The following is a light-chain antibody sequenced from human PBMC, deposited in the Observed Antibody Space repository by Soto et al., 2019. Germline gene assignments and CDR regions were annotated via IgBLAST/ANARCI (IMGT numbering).Light chain of an antibody. CDR3: QQCFSTPLLT. Sequence: DIQMPQSPSSLSASVGDRVTITCRASQSISTFLNWYQQKPGKAPKLLIYGASNVESGVPSTFSGSGSGTDFTLTISSLQPADFATYYCQQCFSTPLLTFGGGTTVEIK. V-gene: IGKV1-39*01. CDR2: GAS. J-gene: IGKJ4*01. CDR1: QSISTF.